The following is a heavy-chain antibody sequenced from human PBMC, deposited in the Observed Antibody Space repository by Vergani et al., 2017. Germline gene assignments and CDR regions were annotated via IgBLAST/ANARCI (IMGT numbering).Heavy chain of an antibody. D-gene: IGHD3-22*01. CDR1: GGTFSSYA. CDR2: IIPIFGTA. CDR3: ARVQYYYDSSGYYYPGACDI. J-gene: IGHJ3*02. V-gene: IGHV1-69*12. Sequence: QVQLVQSGAEVKKPGSSVKVSCKASGGTFSSYAISWVRQAPGQGLEWMGGIIPIFGTANYAQKFQGRVTITADESTSTAYMELSSLRSEDTAVYYCARVQYYYDSSGYYYPGACDIWGQGTMVTVSS.